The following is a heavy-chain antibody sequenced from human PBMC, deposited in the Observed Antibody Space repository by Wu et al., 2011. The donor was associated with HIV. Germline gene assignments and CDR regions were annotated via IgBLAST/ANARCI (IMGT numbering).Heavy chain of an antibody. D-gene: IGHD6-13*01. CDR1: GYTFTSYD. V-gene: IGHV1-8*03. J-gene: IGHJ6*02. CDR2: MNPNSGNT. Sequence: QVQLVQSGAEVKKPGASVKVSCKASGYTFTSYDINWVRQATGQGLEWMGWMNPNSGNTGYAQKFQGRVAITRNTSISTAYMELSSLRSEDTAVYYCARDSSSWYNYYYYGMDVWGQGTTVTVSS. CDR3: ARDSSSWYNYYYYGMDV.